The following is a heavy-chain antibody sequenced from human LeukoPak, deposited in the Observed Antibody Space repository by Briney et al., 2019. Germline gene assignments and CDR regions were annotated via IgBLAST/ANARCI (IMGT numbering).Heavy chain of an antibody. CDR3: ARYSSHWSFDS. V-gene: IGHV3-30*02. CDR2: IGHDGNNE. CDR1: GLTFSNYG. J-gene: IGHJ4*02. D-gene: IGHD6-19*01. Sequence: GGSLRLSCATPGLTFSNYGMQWVRQAPGKGLEWVAFIGHDGNNEQYTDSLKGRFTISRDNAKNSLYLQMNSLRAEDTAVYYCARYSSHWSFDSWGQGTLVTVSS.